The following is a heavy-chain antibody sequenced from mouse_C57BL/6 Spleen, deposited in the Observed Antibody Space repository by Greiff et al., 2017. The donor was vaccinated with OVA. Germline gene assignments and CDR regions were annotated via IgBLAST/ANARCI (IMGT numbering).Heavy chain of an antibody. D-gene: IGHD2-1*01. CDR1: GYTFTSYW. J-gene: IGHJ1*03. CDR2: IYPGSGST. CDR3: AREGGNGDFDV. Sequence: QVQLKQPGAELVKPGASVKMSCTASGYTFTSYWITWVKQRPGQGLEWIGDIYPGSGSTNYNEKFKSTATLTVDTSSSTAYMQLSSLTSEDSAGYYCAREGGNGDFDVWGTGTTVTVSS. V-gene: IGHV1-55*01.